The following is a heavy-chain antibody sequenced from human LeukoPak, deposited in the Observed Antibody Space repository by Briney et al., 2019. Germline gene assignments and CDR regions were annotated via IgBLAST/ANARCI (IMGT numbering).Heavy chain of an antibody. D-gene: IGHD6-13*01. J-gene: IGHJ4*02. Sequence: PGTSLRLPCAASGFTFSTYGMHWVRQAPGKGLEWVAVIWYDGSNQYYADSVKGRFSISRDNSKNTLYLQMNSLRAEDTAVYYCAKAPSIAAAGTFDYWGQGTLVTVSS. CDR3: AKAPSIAAAGTFDY. V-gene: IGHV3-33*06. CDR1: GFTFSTYG. CDR2: IWYDGSNQ.